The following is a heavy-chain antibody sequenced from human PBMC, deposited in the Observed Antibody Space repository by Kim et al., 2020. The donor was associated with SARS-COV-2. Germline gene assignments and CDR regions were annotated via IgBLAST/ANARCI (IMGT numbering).Heavy chain of an antibody. CDR3: ARARITMIVVVKQFAY. CDR1: GGSISSGGYY. Sequence: SETLSLTCTVSGGSISSGGYYWSWIRQHPGKGLEWIGYTYYSGSTYYNPSLKSRVTMSVDTSKNQFSLKLSSVTAADTAVYYCARARITMIVVVKQFAYWGQGTLVTVSS. CDR2: TYYSGST. V-gene: IGHV4-31*03. D-gene: IGHD3-22*01. J-gene: IGHJ4*02.